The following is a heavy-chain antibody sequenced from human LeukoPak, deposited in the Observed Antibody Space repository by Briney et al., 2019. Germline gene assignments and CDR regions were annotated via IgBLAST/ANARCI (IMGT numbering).Heavy chain of an antibody. CDR3: ASPDVHCSSTSCYTGYYYYMDV. J-gene: IGHJ6*03. CDR1: GFTFSDYY. V-gene: IGHV3-11*04. Sequence: GGSLRPSCAASGFTFSDYYMSWIRQAPGKGLEWVSYISSSGSTIYYADSVKGRFTISRDNAKNSLYLQMNSLRAEDTAVYYCASPDVHCSSTSCYTGYYYYMDVWGKGTTVTVSS. D-gene: IGHD2-2*02. CDR2: ISSSGSTI.